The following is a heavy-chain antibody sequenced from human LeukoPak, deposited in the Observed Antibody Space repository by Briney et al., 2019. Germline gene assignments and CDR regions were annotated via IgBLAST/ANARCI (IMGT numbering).Heavy chain of an antibody. CDR1: GGTFSSYA. V-gene: IGHV1-69*04. Sequence: SVKVSCKASGGTFSSYAISWVRQAPGQGLEWMGRIIPILGIANYAQKFQGRVTITADKSTSTAYMELSSLRSEDTAVYYCARDRDDYYYYGMDVWGQGTTVTVPS. J-gene: IGHJ6*02. CDR2: IIPILGIA. CDR3: ARDRDDYYYYGMDV.